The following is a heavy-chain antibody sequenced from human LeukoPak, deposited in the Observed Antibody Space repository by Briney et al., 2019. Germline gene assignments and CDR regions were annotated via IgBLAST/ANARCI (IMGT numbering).Heavy chain of an antibody. D-gene: IGHD4-23*01. Sequence: SETLSLTCTVSGGSIGNYYWSWIRQPAGKGLEWIGRIYTSGSTNYNPSLKSRVTMSVDTSKNQFSLKMTSVTAADTAVYFCARDRLLYDYGGKPLFDYWGQGTLVTVSS. CDR3: ARDRLLYDYGGKPLFDY. CDR1: GGSIGNYY. CDR2: IYTSGST. V-gene: IGHV4-4*07. J-gene: IGHJ4*02.